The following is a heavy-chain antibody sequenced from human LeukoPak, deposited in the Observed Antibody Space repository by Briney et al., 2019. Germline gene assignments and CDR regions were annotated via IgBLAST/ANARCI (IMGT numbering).Heavy chain of an antibody. D-gene: IGHD3-16*02. CDR3: ARQYVWGSYRPDAFDI. V-gene: IGHV4-59*08. CDR1: GGSISSYY. J-gene: IGHJ3*02. CDR2: IYSSGST. Sequence: PSETLSLTGTVSGGSISSYYWSWIRQPPGKGLEWIGYIYSSGSTNYNPSLKSRVTISVDTSKNQFSLKLSSVTAADTAVYYCARQYVWGSYRPDAFDIWGQGTMVTVSS.